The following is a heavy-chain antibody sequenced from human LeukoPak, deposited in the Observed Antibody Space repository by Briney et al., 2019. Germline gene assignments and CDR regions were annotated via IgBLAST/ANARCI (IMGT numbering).Heavy chain of an antibody. V-gene: IGHV3-30*02. CDR3: AKDIESGSYYAFDI. CDR2: IRYDGSNK. D-gene: IGHD1-26*01. CDR1: GFTFSSYG. J-gene: IGHJ3*02. Sequence: GGSLRLSCAASGFTFSSYGMHWVRQAPGKGLEWVAFIRYDGSNKYYADSVKGRLTISRDNSKNTLYLQMNSLRAEDTAVYYCAKDIESGSYYAFDIWGQGTMVSVSS.